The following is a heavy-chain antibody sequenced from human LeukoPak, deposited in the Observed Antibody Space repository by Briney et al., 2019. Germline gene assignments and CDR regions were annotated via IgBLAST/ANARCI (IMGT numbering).Heavy chain of an antibody. J-gene: IGHJ4*02. CDR1: GGSISSYY. D-gene: IGHD3-10*01. V-gene: IGHV4-59*01. CDR2: IYYSGST. CDR3: ASKDRAWGETDY. Sequence: SETLSLTCTVSGGSISSYYWSWIRQPPGKGLEWIGYIYYSGSTNYNPSLKSRVTISVDTSKNQFSLKLSSVTAADTAVYYCASKDRAWGETDYWGQGTLVTVSS.